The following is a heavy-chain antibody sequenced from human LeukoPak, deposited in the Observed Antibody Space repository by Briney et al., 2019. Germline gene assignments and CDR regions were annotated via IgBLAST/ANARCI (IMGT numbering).Heavy chain of an antibody. CDR2: ISSRSSYI. D-gene: IGHD5-24*01. CDR1: GFTFSGHA. CDR3: ARGGYGYNFFDY. J-gene: IGHJ4*02. Sequence: PGGSLRLSCAASGFTFSGHAMNWARQAPGKGLEWVSSISSRSSYIYYADSVKGRFTISRDNAKNSLYLQMNSLRAEDTAVYYCARGGYGYNFFDYWGQGTLVTVSS. V-gene: IGHV3-21*01.